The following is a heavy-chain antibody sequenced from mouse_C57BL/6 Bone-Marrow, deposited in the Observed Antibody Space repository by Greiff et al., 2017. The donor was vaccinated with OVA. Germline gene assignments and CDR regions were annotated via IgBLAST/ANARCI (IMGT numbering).Heavy chain of an antibody. J-gene: IGHJ1*03. V-gene: IGHV1-72*01. Sequence: QVQLQQPGAELVKPGASVKLSCKASGYTFTSYWMHWVKQRPGRGLEWIGRIDPNSGGTKYNEKFKSKATLTVDKPSSTAYMQLSSLTSEDSAVDYCASAYYGSSYDWYFDVWGTGTTVTVSS. D-gene: IGHD1-1*01. CDR2: IDPNSGGT. CDR3: ASAYYGSSYDWYFDV. CDR1: GYTFTSYW.